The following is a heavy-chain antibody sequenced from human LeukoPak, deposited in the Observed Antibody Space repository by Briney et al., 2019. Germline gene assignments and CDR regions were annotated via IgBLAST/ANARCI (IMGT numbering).Heavy chain of an antibody. Sequence: GGSLRLSCAASGFTFSSYAMSWVRQAPGKGLEWVSAFSGSGGDTYYADSVKGRFTISRDNSRNTLYLQMTSLRAEDTAVYYCARVSNAYDYYYMDVWGKGTTVTVSS. CDR3: ARVSNAYDYYYMDV. CDR2: FSGSGGDT. CDR1: GFTFSSYA. V-gene: IGHV3-23*01. J-gene: IGHJ6*03. D-gene: IGHD2-8*01.